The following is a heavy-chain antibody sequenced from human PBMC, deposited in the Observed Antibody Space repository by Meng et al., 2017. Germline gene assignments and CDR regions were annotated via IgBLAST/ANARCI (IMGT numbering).Heavy chain of an antibody. V-gene: IGHV7-4-1*02. CDR3: ARMGIAVAGTLGWEDY. D-gene: IGHD6-19*01. CDR2: INTNTGNP. Sequence: QVRVVQTGVEMRKPGALVKVSCKASGYAFTSYAMNWVRQAPGQGLEWMGWINTNTGNPTYAQGFTGRFVFSLDTSVSTAYLQISSLKAEDTAVYYCARMGIAVAGTLGWEDYWGQGTLVTVSS. CDR1: GYAFTSYA. J-gene: IGHJ4*02.